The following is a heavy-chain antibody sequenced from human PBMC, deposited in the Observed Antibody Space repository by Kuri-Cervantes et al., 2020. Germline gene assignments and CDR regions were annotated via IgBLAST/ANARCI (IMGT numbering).Heavy chain of an antibody. J-gene: IGHJ6*02. Sequence: GESLKISCAASGFTFSSYGMHWVRQAPGKGLEWVAVIWYDGSNKYYADSVKGRFTTSRDNSKNTLYLQMNSLRAEDTAVYYCAKDLSSSGLDVWGQGTTVTVSS. CDR2: IWYDGSNK. V-gene: IGHV3-33*06. D-gene: IGHD6-19*01. CDR1: GFTFSSYG. CDR3: AKDLSSSGLDV.